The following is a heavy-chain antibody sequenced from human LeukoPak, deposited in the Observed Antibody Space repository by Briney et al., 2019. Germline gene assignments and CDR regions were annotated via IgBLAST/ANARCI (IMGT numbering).Heavy chain of an antibody. CDR1: GYTFTNYG. CDR2: ISAYNGNT. Sequence: ASVKVSCEASGYTFTNYGISWVRQAPGQGLEWMGWISAYNGNTNYAQKFQDRVTLTTDTSTSTAYMELGSLRSDDTAVYYCARDRGSLAVADSRTSDFWGQGTLVTVSS. J-gene: IGHJ4*02. D-gene: IGHD6-19*01. CDR3: ARDRGSLAVADSRTSDF. V-gene: IGHV1-18*01.